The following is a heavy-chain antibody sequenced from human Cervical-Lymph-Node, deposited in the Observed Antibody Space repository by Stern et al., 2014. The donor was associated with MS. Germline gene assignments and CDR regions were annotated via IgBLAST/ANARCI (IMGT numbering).Heavy chain of an antibody. CDR3: ASFRYTISDSSLSY. V-gene: IGHV3-21*01. CDR2: ISSSSSYI. J-gene: IGHJ4*02. CDR1: GFTFSSYS. Sequence: EVQLGESGGGLVKPGGSLRLSCAASGFTFSSYSMNWVRQAPGQGLEWVSSISSSSSYIYYADSVQGRFTISRDNAKNSLYLQMNSLRAEDTAVYYCASFRYTISDSSLSYWGQGTLVTVSS. D-gene: IGHD3-22*01.